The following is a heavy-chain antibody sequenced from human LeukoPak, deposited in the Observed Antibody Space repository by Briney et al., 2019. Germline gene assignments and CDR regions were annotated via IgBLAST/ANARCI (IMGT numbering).Heavy chain of an antibody. V-gene: IGHV4-34*01. J-gene: IGHJ4*02. CDR2: INHSGST. D-gene: IGHD3-3*01. CDR1: GGSFSGYY. CDR3: ARVGTSRQTLYYDFWSGYIGDTVFDY. Sequence: SETLSLTCAVYGGSFSGYYWSWIRQPPGKGLEWIGEINHSGSTNYNPSLKSRVTISVDTSKNQFSLKLSSVTAADTAVYYCARVGTSRQTLYYDFWSGYIGDTVFDYWGQGTLVTVSS.